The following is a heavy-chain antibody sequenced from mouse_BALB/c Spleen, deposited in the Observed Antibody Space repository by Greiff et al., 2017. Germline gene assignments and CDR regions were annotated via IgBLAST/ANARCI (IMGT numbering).Heavy chain of an antibody. J-gene: IGHJ4*01. V-gene: IGHV5-6*01. Sequence: EVHLVESGGDLVKPGGSLKLSCAASGFTFSSYGMSWVRQTPDKRLEWVATISSGGSYTYYPDSVKGRFTISRDNAKNTLYLQMSSLKSEDTAMYYCARRDYDVAMDYWGQGTSVTVSS. CDR1: GFTFSSYG. D-gene: IGHD2-4*01. CDR2: ISSGGSYT. CDR3: ARRDYDVAMDY.